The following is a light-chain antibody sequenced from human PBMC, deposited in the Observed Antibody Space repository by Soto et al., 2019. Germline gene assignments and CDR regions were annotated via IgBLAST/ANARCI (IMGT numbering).Light chain of an antibody. V-gene: IGKV3-20*01. CDR3: QQYGPSPLYT. Sequence: EIVLTQSPGTLSLSPGERATLSCRASQTVSSSSLAWYQQKPGQAPRLLIYGASTRATGIPGRFSGSASGTDFTLTISRLAPEDFAVYYCQQYGPSPLYTFGQGTNLEIK. CDR1: QTVSSSS. J-gene: IGKJ2*01. CDR2: GAS.